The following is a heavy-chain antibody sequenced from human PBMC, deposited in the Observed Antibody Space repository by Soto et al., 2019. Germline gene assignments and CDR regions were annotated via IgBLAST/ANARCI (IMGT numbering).Heavy chain of an antibody. Sequence: EVQRVESGGGLVKPGGSLRLSCAASGFTFSSYSMNWVRQAPGKGLEWVSSISSSSSYIYYADSVKGRFTISRDNAKNSLYLQMNSLRAEDTAVYYCVRSVNYQLLPDYGMDVWGQGTTVTVSS. J-gene: IGHJ6*02. CDR1: GFTFSSYS. CDR2: ISSSSSYI. CDR3: VRSVNYQLLPDYGMDV. V-gene: IGHV3-21*01. D-gene: IGHD2-2*01.